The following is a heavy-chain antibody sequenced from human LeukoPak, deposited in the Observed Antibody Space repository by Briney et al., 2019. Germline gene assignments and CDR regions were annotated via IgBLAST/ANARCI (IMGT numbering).Heavy chain of an antibody. CDR2: ISGTGGRT. D-gene: IGHD6-19*01. J-gene: IGHJ2*01. Sequence: PGGSLRLSCAASGFTFSSYAMSWVRQAPGKGLEWVSAISGTGGRTYYADSVRGRFTISRDNSKNTLYLQKNSLRADDTAIYYCAKSMTLQWRGFFDLWGRGTHVTVSS. CDR3: AKSMTLQWRGFFDL. V-gene: IGHV3-23*01. CDR1: GFTFSSYA.